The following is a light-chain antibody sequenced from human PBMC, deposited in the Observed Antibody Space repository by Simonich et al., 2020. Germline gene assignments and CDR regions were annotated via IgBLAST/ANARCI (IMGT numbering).Light chain of an antibody. J-gene: IGLJ2*01. CDR1: SGSIASHY. CDR2: EDN. V-gene: IGLV6-57*03. Sequence: NFMLTQPHSVSESPGKTVTISCTRSSGSIASHYLQWYQQRPGSAPTNVLYEDNQSPSGVPDRFSGSIDTSSNSASLTISGLKTEDEADYYCQSYDSSNHVVFGGGTKLTVL. CDR3: QSYDSSNHVV.